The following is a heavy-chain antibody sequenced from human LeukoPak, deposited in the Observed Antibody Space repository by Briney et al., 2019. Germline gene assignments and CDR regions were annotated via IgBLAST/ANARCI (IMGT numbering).Heavy chain of an antibody. CDR2: FDPEDGET. CDR3: ATAPRGKVAGPYYFDY. D-gene: IGHD6-19*01. J-gene: IGHJ4*02. CDR1: GYTLTELS. Sequence: ASVKVSCKVSGYTLTELSMHWVRQAPGKGLEWMGGFDPEDGETIYAQKFQGRVTMTEDTSTDTAYMELSSLRSEDTAVYYCATAPRGKVAGPYYFDYWGQGPLSPSPQ. V-gene: IGHV1-24*01.